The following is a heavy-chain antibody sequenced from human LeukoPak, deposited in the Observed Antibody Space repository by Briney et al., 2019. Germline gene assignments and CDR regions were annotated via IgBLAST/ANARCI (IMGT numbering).Heavy chain of an antibody. Sequence: SETLSLTCSVSGYSISDGFYWDWIRQPPGKGLEWIGYIYYSGSANYNPSLKSRVTISVHTSKNQFSLKLSSVTAADTAVYYCARLTGYSSESWFDPWGQGTLVTVSS. D-gene: IGHD3-9*01. V-gene: IGHV4-59*12. J-gene: IGHJ5*02. CDR2: IYYSGSA. CDR1: GYSISDGFY. CDR3: ARLTGYSSESWFDP.